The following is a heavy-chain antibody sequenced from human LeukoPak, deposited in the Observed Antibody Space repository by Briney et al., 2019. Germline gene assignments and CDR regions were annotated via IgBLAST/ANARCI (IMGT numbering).Heavy chain of an antibody. V-gene: IGHV4-34*01. J-gene: IGHJ4*02. CDR3: ARDMDTAMVYTPGGY. CDR1: GGSFSGYY. Sequence: PSETLSLTCAVYGGSFSGYYWSWIRQPPGKGLEWIGEINHSGSTNYNPSLKSRVTISVDTSKNQFSLKLSSVTAADTAVYYCARDMDTAMVYTPGGYWGQGTLVTVSS. D-gene: IGHD5-18*01. CDR2: INHSGST.